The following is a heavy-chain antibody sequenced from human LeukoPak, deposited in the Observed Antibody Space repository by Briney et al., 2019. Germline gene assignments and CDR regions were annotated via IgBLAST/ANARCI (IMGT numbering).Heavy chain of an antibody. J-gene: IGHJ3*02. Sequence: GGSLRLSCAASGFTVSTNYMTWVRQAPGKRLEWISVIYIGGSTYNADSVKGRFTISRDNSKNTLYLQMNNLRAEDTAVYYCARNRWELTDAFDIWGQGTMVTVSS. D-gene: IGHD1-26*01. CDR3: ARNRWELTDAFDI. CDR2: IYIGGST. V-gene: IGHV3-66*01. CDR1: GFTVSTNY.